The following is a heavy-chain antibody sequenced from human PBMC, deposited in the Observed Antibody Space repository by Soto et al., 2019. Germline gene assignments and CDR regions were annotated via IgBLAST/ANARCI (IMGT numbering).Heavy chain of an antibody. D-gene: IGHD3-22*01. CDR2: IIPIFGTA. CDR1: GGTFSSYA. V-gene: IGHV1-69*12. J-gene: IGHJ4*02. CDR3: ARIGLGHRSYDSSGYFDY. Sequence: QVQLVQSGAEVKKPGSSVKVSCKASGGTFSSYAISWVRQAPGQGLEWMGGIIPIFGTANYAQKFQGRVTIPADESTSTAYMELSSLRSEDTAVYYCARIGLGHRSYDSSGYFDYLGQGTLVTVSS.